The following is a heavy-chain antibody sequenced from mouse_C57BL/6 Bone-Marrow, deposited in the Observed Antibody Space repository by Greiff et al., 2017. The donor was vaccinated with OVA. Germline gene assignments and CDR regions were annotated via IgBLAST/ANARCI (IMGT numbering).Heavy chain of an antibody. D-gene: IGHD1-1*01. CDR1: GFTFSDYG. CDR2: ISSGSSTI. V-gene: IGHV5-17*01. CDR3: ARGSSYFYY. J-gene: IGHJ2*01. Sequence: EVKVEESGGGLVKPGGSLKLSCAASGFTFSDYGMHWVRQAPEKGLEWVAYISSGSSTIYYADTVKGRFTISRDNAKNTLFLQMTSLRSEDTAMYYCARGSSYFYYWGQGTTLTVSS.